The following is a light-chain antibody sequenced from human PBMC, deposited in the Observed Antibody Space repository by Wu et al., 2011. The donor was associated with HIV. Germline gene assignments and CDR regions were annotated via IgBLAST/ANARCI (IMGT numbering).Light chain of an antibody. CDR2: VHP. CDR1: QSVNIN. CDR3: QQRTKWPLT. Sequence: VMTQSPVTLSVSPGERATLSCRASQSVNINLAWYQQNLARLPGPSSMVHPPGPLVLPARFTGSGSGTDFTLTISTLEPEDFAVYYCQQRTKWPLTFGQGT. V-gene: IGKV3-15*01. J-gene: IGKJ5*01.